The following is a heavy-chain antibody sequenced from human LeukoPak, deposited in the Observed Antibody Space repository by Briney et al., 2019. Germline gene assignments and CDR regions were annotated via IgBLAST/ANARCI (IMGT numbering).Heavy chain of an antibody. CDR3: ARDSGSYVFDY. CDR1: GDSISSGSYF. V-gene: IGHV4-39*07. CDR2: IFYSGTT. D-gene: IGHD1-26*01. Sequence: PSETLSLTCSVSGDSISSGSYFWGWIRQPPGKGLEWIGSIFYSGTTYYNPSLKSRVTISIDPSKNQFSLKLSSVTAADTAVYYCARDSGSYVFDYWGQGTLVTVSS. J-gene: IGHJ4*02.